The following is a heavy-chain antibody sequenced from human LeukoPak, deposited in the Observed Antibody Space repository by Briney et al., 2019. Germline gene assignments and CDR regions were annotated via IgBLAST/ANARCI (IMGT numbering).Heavy chain of an antibody. CDR2: INPNSGGT. Sequence: ASVKVSCKASGYTFTGYYMHWVRQAPGQGLEWMGWINPNSGGTNYAQKFQGRVTMTRDTPISTAYMELSRLRSDDTAVYYCARDGRYSSSWVGWFDPWGQGTLVTVSS. D-gene: IGHD6-13*01. CDR3: ARDGRYSSSWVGWFDP. V-gene: IGHV1-2*02. J-gene: IGHJ5*02. CDR1: GYTFTGYY.